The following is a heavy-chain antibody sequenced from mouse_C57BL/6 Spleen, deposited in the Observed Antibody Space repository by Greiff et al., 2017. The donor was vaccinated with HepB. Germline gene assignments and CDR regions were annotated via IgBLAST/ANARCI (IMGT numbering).Heavy chain of an antibody. CDR3: ARDGYFDV. Sequence: VQLQQSGPELVKPGASVKISCKASGYAFSSSWMNWVKQRPGKGLEWIGRIYPGDGDTNYNGKFKGKATLTADKSSSTAYMQLRSLTSEDSAVYFCARDGYFDVWGTGTTVTVSS. V-gene: IGHV1-82*01. CDR1: GYAFSSSW. J-gene: IGHJ1*03. CDR2: IYPGDGDT.